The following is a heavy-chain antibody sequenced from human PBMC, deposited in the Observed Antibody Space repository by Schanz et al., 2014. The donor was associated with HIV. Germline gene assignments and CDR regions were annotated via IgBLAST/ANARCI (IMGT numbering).Heavy chain of an antibody. CDR1: GFTFSSYG. V-gene: IGHV3-33*01. J-gene: IGHJ2*01. CDR3: ALSRPSGYGGSWYFDL. Sequence: QVQLVESGGGVVQPWRSLRLSCAASGFTFSSYGMHWVRQAPGKGLEWVAVIWYDGSNKYYADSVKGRFAISRDQSTNTLYLQMNSLTAEDTAVYYCALSRPSGYGGSWYFDLWGRGTLVAVSS. CDR2: IWYDGSNK. D-gene: IGHD2-15*01.